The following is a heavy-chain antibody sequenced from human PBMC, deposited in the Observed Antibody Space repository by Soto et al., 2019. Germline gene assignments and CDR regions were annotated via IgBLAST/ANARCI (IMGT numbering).Heavy chain of an antibody. J-gene: IGHJ4*02. CDR2: ISSSGGTI. CDR1: GFTFSTYN. V-gene: IGHV3-48*01. CDR3: ARVSQCSGGSCYHSDY. D-gene: IGHD2-15*01. Sequence: PGGSLRLSCAVSGFTFSTYNMNWVRQAPGKGLEWVSYISSSGGTIYYADSVKGRFTISRDNAKNSLYLQMDSLRAEDTAVYYCARVSQCSGGSCYHSDYWGQGTLVTVSS.